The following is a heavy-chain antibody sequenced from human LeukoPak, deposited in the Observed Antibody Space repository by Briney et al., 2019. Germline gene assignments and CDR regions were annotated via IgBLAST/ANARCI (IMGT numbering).Heavy chain of an antibody. CDR3: ARAYSSSWLQRYYYYYMDV. J-gene: IGHJ6*03. Sequence: ASVKVSCKASGYTFTSYDINWVRQATGQGPEWMGWMNPNSGNTGYAQKFQGRVTMTRNTSISTAYMELSSLRSEDTAVYYCARAYSSSWLQRYYYYYMDVWGKGTTVTISS. CDR2: MNPNSGNT. D-gene: IGHD6-13*01. V-gene: IGHV1-8*01. CDR1: GYTFTSYD.